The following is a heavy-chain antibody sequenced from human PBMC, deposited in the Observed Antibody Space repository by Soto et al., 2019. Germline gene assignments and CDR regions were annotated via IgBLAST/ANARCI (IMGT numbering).Heavy chain of an antibody. D-gene: IGHD3-16*01. Sequence: ASVKVSCKASGYTFTNFGISWVRQAPGQGLEWMGWISAYNGNTNYAQKFQGRVTMTTDTSTSTAYMEVRSLRFDYTAVYYCARGGTQIDYWGQGTLVTVSS. V-gene: IGHV1-18*01. CDR3: ARGGTQIDY. CDR1: GYTFTNFG. J-gene: IGHJ4*02. CDR2: ISAYNGNT.